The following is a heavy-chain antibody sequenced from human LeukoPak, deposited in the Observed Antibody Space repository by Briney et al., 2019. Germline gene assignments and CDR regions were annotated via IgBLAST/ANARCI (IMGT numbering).Heavy chain of an antibody. CDR2: IRYDGSNK. V-gene: IGHV3-30*02. D-gene: IGHD4-17*01. J-gene: IGHJ3*02. CDR3: AKTPGPYDYGDYLWAFDI. CDR1: GFTFSSYG. Sequence: GGSLRLSCAASGFTFSSYGMHWVRQAPGKGLEWVAFIRYDGSNKYYADSVKGRFTISRDNSKNTLYLQMNSLRAEDTAVYYCAKTPGPYDYGDYLWAFDIWGQGTVVTVSS.